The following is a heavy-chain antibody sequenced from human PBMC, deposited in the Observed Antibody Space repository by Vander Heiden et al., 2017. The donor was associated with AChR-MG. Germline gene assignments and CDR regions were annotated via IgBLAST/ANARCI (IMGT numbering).Heavy chain of an antibody. CDR1: GFTFSSYW. D-gene: IGHD3-9*01. V-gene: IGHV3-74*01. CDR3: ARNSWTGYYIADY. Sequence: EVQLVESGGGLVQPGGYLRLSCAASGFTFSSYWMHWVRQTPGKGLGWVSRINSDGSSTSYADAVKGRFTISRDNAKNTLYLQMNSMRAEDTAVYYCARNSWTGYYIADYWGHGTLVTVSS. CDR2: INSDGSST. J-gene: IGHJ4*01.